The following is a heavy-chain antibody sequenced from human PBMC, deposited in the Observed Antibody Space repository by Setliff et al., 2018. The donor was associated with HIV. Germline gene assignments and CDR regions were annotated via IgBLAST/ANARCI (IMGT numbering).Heavy chain of an antibody. J-gene: IGHJ4*02. V-gene: IGHV4-38-2*02. CDR3: ARRWTYYDLRGDY. CDR1: GYSISSGYY. Sequence: PSETLSLTCTVSGYSISSGYYWGWIRQPPGKGLEWIASIYHSGSTYYNPSLRSRVTISVDTSKNQFSLKLSSVTAADTAVYYCARRWTYYDLRGDYWGQGTLVTVSS. D-gene: IGHD3-16*01. CDR2: IYHSGST.